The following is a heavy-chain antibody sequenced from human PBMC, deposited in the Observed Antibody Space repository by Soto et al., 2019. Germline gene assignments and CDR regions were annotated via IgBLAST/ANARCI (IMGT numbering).Heavy chain of an antibody. CDR3: ARGRYGDY. V-gene: IGHV1-18*01. Sequence: QVHLVQSGAEVKKPGASVKVSCQGSGYAFTTYGITWVRQAPGQGLEWMGWISAHNGNTNYAQKLQGRVTVTRDTSTSTAYRELRSLRYDDTAVYYCARGRYGDYSGQGALVTVSS. CDR1: GYAFTTYG. CDR2: ISAHNGNT. J-gene: IGHJ4*02. D-gene: IGHD1-1*01.